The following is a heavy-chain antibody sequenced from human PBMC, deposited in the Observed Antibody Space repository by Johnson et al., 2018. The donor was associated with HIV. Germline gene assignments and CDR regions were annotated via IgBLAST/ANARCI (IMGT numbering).Heavy chain of an antibody. CDR3: ARFLNARPQWALDS. J-gene: IGHJ3*02. D-gene: IGHD5-24*01. CDR2: INWNGGST. CDR1: GFTFDEYG. V-gene: IGHV3-20*04. Sequence: VQLVESGGGVVRPGGSLRLSCEVSGFTFDEYGMSWVRQAPGKGLAWVSGINWNGGSTGYADSVKGRFTIARDNARNFLSLQMNRVRAEDTALYFLARFLNARPQWALDSWGQGTMVTVSS.